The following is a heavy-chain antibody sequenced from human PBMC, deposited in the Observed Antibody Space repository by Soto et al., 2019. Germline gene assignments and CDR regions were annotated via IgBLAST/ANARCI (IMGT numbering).Heavy chain of an antibody. Sequence: QITLNESGPTVVKPTETLTLTCTFSGFSLTTSGVGVGWVCQSPGKAPEWLALIYWDDDKRYSTSLKSRLTITKDTSKNQVVLTMANVDPADTATYYCAHRVLRAVFGLVTTTAIYFDFWGQGTPVVVSS. CDR3: AHRVLRAVFGLVTTTAIYFDF. D-gene: IGHD3-3*01. CDR2: IYWDDDK. CDR1: GFSLTTSGVG. V-gene: IGHV2-5*02. J-gene: IGHJ4*02.